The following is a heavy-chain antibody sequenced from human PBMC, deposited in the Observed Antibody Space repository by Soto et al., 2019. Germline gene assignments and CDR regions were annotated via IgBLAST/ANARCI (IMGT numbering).Heavy chain of an antibody. CDR3: AADNLQDYYYYGMDV. V-gene: IGHV1-58*01. Sequence: ASVKVSCKASGLTFTSSAVQWVRQARGQRLEWIGWIAVGSGNTNYAQKFQERVTITRDMSTSTAYMELSSLRSEDTAVYYCAADNLQDYYYYGMDVWGQGTTVTVSS. CDR1: GLTFTSSA. CDR2: IAVGSGNT. J-gene: IGHJ6*02.